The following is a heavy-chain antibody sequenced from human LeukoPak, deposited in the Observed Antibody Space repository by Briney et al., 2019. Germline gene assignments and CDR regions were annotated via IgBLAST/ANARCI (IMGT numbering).Heavy chain of an antibody. D-gene: IGHD5-12*01. Sequence: EWVSSISSSSSYIYYADSVKGRFTISRDNAKKSLYQQMNSLRAEDTAVYYCARVIGGYGDYWGQGTLVTVSS. CDR2: ISSSSSYI. V-gene: IGHV3-21*01. J-gene: IGHJ4*02. CDR3: ARVIGGYGDY.